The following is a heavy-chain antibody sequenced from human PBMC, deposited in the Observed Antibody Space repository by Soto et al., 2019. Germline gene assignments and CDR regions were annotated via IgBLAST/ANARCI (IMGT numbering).Heavy chain of an antibody. J-gene: IGHJ3*02. Sequence: ASVKVSCKASGYTFTSYGISWVRQAPGQGLEWMGWISAYNGNTNYAQKLQGRVTMTTDTSTSTAYMELRSLRSDDTAVYYCASSYCTNGVCYGSAFDIWGQGTMVTVSS. CDR1: GYTFTSYG. CDR2: ISAYNGNT. V-gene: IGHV1-18*01. D-gene: IGHD2-8*01. CDR3: ASSYCTNGVCYGSAFDI.